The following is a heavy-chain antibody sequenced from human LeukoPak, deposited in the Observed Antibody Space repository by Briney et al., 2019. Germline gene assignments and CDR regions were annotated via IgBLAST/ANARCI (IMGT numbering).Heavy chain of an antibody. V-gene: IGHV4-59*01. J-gene: IGHJ4*02. D-gene: IGHD1-26*01. CDR2: TYYSGST. Sequence: PSETLSLTCTLPRGSLSSYYGSWIRQPPGKGLEWIGHTYYSGSTNYNPSLKSRVTISVDTSKNQFSLKLSSVTAADTAVYYCAREIVGASTFDYWGQGTLVTVSS. CDR3: AREIVGASTFDY. CDR1: RGSLSSYY.